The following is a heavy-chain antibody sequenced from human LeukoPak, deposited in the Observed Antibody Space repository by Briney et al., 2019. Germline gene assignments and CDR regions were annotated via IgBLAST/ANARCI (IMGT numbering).Heavy chain of an antibody. D-gene: IGHD3-22*01. Sequence: ASVTVSCKASGYTFTGYFMHWVRQAPGQGLEWMGWINPNSGGTNYAQKFQGRVTMTRDTSISTAYMELSRLRSDDTAVYYCARDERYDSSGYPFDSWGQGTLVTVSS. V-gene: IGHV1-2*02. CDR1: GYTFTGYF. J-gene: IGHJ4*02. CDR3: ARDERYDSSGYPFDS. CDR2: INPNSGGT.